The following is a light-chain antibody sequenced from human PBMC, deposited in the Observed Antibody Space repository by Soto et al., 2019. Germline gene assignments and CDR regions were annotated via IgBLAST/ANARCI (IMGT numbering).Light chain of an antibody. V-gene: IGKV1-9*01. CDR3: QQVKTYPRT. CDR2: EES. CDR1: QAVPNN. Sequence: IHLTQYTSFLSASVGDRVTITCRPSQAVPNNMAWYQQKPGKPPKLLIYEESTLHSGVPSRFSGRKSGTQFTLTIDSLQPEDFATYYCQQVKTYPRTFGGGTKVEIK. J-gene: IGKJ4*01.